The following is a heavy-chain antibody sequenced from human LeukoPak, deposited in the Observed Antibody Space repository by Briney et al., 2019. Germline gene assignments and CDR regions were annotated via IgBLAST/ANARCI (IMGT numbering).Heavy chain of an antibody. D-gene: IGHD3-22*01. CDR2: IKQDGSEK. J-gene: IGHJ4*02. CDR1: GFTFSSYW. Sequence: GGSLRLSCAASGFTFSSYWMSWVRRAPGKGLEWVANIKQDGSEKYYVDSVKGRFTISRDNAKNSLYLQMNSLRAEDTAVYYCARDSRRYYYDSSGYPGDFGYWGQGTLVTVSS. V-gene: IGHV3-7*01. CDR3: ARDSRRYYYDSSGYPGDFGY.